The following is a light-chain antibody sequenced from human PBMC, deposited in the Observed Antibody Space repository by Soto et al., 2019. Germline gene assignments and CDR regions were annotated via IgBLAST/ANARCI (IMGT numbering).Light chain of an antibody. J-gene: IGKJ1*01. Sequence: DIQMTQSPSTLSGSVGDRVTITCRASQTISSWLAWYQQKPGKAPKLLIYKASTLKSGVPSRFSGSGSGTEFTLTISSLQPDDFGTYYCQQYYSSWTFGQGTKVEIK. CDR1: QTISSW. CDR2: KAS. CDR3: QQYYSSWT. V-gene: IGKV1-5*03.